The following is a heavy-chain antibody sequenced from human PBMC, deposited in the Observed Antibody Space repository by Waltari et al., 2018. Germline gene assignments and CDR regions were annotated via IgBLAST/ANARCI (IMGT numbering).Heavy chain of an antibody. Sequence: EMQLLESGGGLAQPGGSLRLYCAASGFTLTSYTLNWVRQAPGKGLEWVSLMSGSGLIDHADSVKGRFTISRDNSKNTVFLQMNSLRAEDTAVYYCAKDEGNRRAPTFGMDVWGHGTTVIVS. CDR2: MSGSGLI. V-gene: IGHV3-23*01. CDR1: GFTLTSYT. CDR3: AKDEGNRRAPTFGMDV. D-gene: IGHD3-16*01. J-gene: IGHJ6*02.